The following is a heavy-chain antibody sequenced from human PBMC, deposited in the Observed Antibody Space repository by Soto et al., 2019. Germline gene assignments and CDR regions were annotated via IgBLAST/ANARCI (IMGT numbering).Heavy chain of an antibody. CDR3: ASLVGP. J-gene: IGHJ5*02. V-gene: IGHV4-4*02. Sequence: QLQESGPGLVRPSGTLSLTCAVSGGSIINTNWWTWVRQHPGQGLEWMGEIYHTGTTSYIPSLKSRLTISVDKSRNQFSLIRNSVTAADTAVYYCASLVGPWGQGTLVTVSS. D-gene: IGHD3-16*02. CDR1: GGSIINTNW. CDR2: IYHTGTT.